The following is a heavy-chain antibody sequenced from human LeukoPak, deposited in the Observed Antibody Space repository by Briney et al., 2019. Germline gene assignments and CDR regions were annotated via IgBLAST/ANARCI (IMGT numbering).Heavy chain of an antibody. J-gene: IGHJ4*02. Sequence: GGSLRLSCAASGFTFSSYEMNWVRQAPGKGLEWVSYISSSGHTTYYAHSVKGRFTVSRDNSKDTLYLQMNSLRAEDTAVYFCAKEPHILTGYYTDYFDSWGQGTLVTVSS. D-gene: IGHD3-9*01. CDR3: AKEPHILTGYYTDYFDS. V-gene: IGHV3-48*03. CDR2: ISSSGHTT. CDR1: GFTFSSYE.